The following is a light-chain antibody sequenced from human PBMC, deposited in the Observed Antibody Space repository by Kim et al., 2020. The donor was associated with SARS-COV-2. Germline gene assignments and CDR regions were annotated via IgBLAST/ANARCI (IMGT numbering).Light chain of an antibody. V-gene: IGKV3-15*01. CDR2: AAS. CDR1: QSVTEY. J-gene: IGKJ3*01. CDR3: QQYNKWRI. Sequence: SASAGERATIACRASQSVTEYLAWYQQKPGPAPRLLIYAASTRASGIPARFSGGGSGTEFTLTIDSLQPEDFAIYYCQQYNKWRIFGPGTRVDIK.